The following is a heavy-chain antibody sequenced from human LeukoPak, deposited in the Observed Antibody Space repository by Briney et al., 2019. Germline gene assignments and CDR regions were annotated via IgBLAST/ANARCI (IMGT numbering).Heavy chain of an antibody. J-gene: IGHJ4*02. CDR1: GGSISSGDYY. CDR2: IYYSGST. Sequence: SETLSLTCTVSGGSISSGDYYWSWIRQPPGKGLEWIGYIYYSGSTYYNPSLKSRVTISVDTSKNQFSLKLSSVTAADTAVYYCVYYDSSGYYYYWGQGTLVTVSS. D-gene: IGHD3-22*01. CDR3: VYYDSSGYYYY. V-gene: IGHV4-30-4*01.